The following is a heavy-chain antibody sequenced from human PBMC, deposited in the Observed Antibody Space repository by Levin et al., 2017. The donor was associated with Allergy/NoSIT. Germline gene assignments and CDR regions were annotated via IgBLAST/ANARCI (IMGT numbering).Heavy chain of an antibody. CDR3: ARPEFGTYQQQLADYYGMDV. D-gene: IGHD6-13*01. Sequence: PGGSLRLSCAASGFTFSSYGMHWVRQAPGKGLEWVAVIWYDGSNKYYADSVKGRFTISRDNSKNTLYLQMNSLRAEDTAVYYCARPEFGTYQQQLADYYGMDVWGQGTTVTVSS. V-gene: IGHV3-33*01. CDR2: IWYDGSNK. CDR1: GFTFSSYG. J-gene: IGHJ6*02.